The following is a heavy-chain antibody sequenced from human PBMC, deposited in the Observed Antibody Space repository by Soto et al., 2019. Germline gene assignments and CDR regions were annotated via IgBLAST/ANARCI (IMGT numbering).Heavy chain of an antibody. V-gene: IGHV4-59*01. CDR2: IYYSGST. CDR1: GGDISSYY. J-gene: IGHJ6*02. D-gene: IGHD5-18*01. CDR3: ARERGYSYGSDYGMDV. Sequence: SEPRYLTGTVSGGDISSYYWSWIRQPPGKGLEWIGYIYYSGSTNYNPSLKSRVTISVDTSKNQFSLKLSSVTAADTAVYYCARERGYSYGSDYGMDVWGQGTTVTVSS.